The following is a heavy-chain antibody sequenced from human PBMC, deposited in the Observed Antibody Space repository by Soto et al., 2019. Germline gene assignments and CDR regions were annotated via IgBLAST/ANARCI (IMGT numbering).Heavy chain of an antibody. CDR1: GFSFSTYW. J-gene: IGHJ4*02. D-gene: IGHD2-2*01. Sequence: EVQMVESGGGLVQPGGSLRLSCAASGFSFSTYWMYWVRQAPGKGLEWVATVNDDGTGKNYVDSVKGRFTITRDNPKNSLDLQVKDVCSEETAVYDCSHTSVGGQGTLVTVSS. CDR3: SHTSV. V-gene: IGHV3-7*01. CDR2: VNDDGTGK.